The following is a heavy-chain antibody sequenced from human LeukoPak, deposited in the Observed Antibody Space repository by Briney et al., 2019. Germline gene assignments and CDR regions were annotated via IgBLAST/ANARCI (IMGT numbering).Heavy chain of an antibody. Sequence: SETLSLTCTVSGGSISSYYWSWIRQPAGKGLEWIGRIYTSGSTNYNPSLKSRVTISVDTSKNQFSLKLSSVTAADTAVYYCARAGYYCSGGSCYVPGMRGLDIWGQGTMVTVSS. D-gene: IGHD2-15*01. CDR1: GGSISSYY. CDR2: IYTSGST. V-gene: IGHV4-4*07. CDR3: ARAGYYCSGGSCYVPGMRGLDI. J-gene: IGHJ3*02.